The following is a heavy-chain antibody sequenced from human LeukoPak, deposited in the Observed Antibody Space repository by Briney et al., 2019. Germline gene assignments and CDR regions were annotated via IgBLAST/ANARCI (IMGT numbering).Heavy chain of an antibody. J-gene: IGHJ4*02. CDR3: ARASRHFDY. CDR1: GGSISSYY. V-gene: IGHV4-59*07. Sequence: PSDTLSLTCTVSGGSISSYYRSWIRQPPGKGLEWIGYIYYSGSTNYNPSLKSRVTISVDTSKNQFSLKLSSVTAADTAVYYCARASRHFDYWGQGTLVTVSS. CDR2: IYYSGST.